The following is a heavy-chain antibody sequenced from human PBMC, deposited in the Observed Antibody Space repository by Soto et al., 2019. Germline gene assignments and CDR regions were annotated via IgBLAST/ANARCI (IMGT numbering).Heavy chain of an antibody. Sequence: QVQLQQWGAGLLKPSETLSLSCAVYGASFSGYYWNWIRQPPGKGLEWIGEINQSGSTNYSPSLNPRVTISVATSKTQFSLRVSPVTAADTAVYYCARRCSGTGRVFDYWGQGTLVTVSS. CDR3: ARRCSGTGRVFDY. J-gene: IGHJ4*02. V-gene: IGHV4-34*02. D-gene: IGHD2-15*01. CDR1: GASFSGYY. CDR2: INQSGST.